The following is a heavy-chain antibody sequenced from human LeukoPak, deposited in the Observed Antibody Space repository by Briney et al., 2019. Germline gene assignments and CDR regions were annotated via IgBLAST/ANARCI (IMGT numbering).Heavy chain of an antibody. CDR3: ARRVTIFGVVITYFDY. D-gene: IGHD3-3*01. J-gene: IGHJ4*02. Sequence: SETLSLTCAVYGGSFSGYYWSWIRQPPGKGLEWIGEINHSGSTNYNPSLKSRVTISVDTSKNQFSLKLSSVTAADTAVYCCARRVTIFGVVITYFDYWGQGTLVTVSS. CDR1: GGSFSGYY. CDR2: INHSGST. V-gene: IGHV4-34*01.